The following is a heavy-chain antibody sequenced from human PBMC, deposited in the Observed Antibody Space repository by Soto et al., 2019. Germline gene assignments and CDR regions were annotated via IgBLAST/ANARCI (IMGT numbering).Heavy chain of an antibody. CDR2: ISSSGSTI. Sequence: GGSLRLSCAASGFTFSDYYMSWIRQAPGKGLEWVSYISSSGSTIYYADSVKGRFTISRDNAKNSLYLQMNSLRAEDTAVYYCARANGSSPHLYYYYYMDVWGKGTTVTV. V-gene: IGHV3-11*01. D-gene: IGHD6-6*01. J-gene: IGHJ6*03. CDR1: GFTFSDYY. CDR3: ARANGSSPHLYYYYYMDV.